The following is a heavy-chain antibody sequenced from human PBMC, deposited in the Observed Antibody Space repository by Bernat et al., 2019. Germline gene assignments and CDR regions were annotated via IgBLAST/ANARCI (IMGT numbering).Heavy chain of an antibody. CDR1: GFTVSSNY. J-gene: IGHJ5*02. CDR2: IYSGGST. V-gene: IGHV3-66*01. D-gene: IGHD2-15*01. CDR3: ARASSAASNWFDP. Sequence: EVQLVESGGGLVQPGGSLRLSCAASGFTVSSNYMSWVRQAPGKGLEWVSVIYSGGSTYYADSVKGRFTISRDNSKNTLYLQMNSLRAEDTAVYYCARASSAASNWFDPWGQGTLVTVSS.